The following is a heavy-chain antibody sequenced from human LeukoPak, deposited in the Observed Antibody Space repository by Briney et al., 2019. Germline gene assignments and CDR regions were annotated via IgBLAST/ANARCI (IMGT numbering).Heavy chain of an antibody. D-gene: IGHD4-17*01. CDR3: AKGASHLYTVTTPFDY. V-gene: IGHV4-39*02. CDR2: IYSNGNT. J-gene: IGHJ4*02. Sequence: SETLSLTCTVSGGSIISSSYYWGWIRQPPGKGLEWIGNIYSNGNTYYDPSLKSRVTIFVDTSKNQFSLKLTSVTAADTAVYYCAKGASHLYTVTTPFDYWGQGTLVTVSS. CDR1: GGSIISSSYY.